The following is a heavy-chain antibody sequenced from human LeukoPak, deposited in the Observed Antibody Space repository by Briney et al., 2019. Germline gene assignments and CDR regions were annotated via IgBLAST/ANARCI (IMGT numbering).Heavy chain of an antibody. D-gene: IGHD1-14*01. J-gene: IGHJ4*02. Sequence: GGSLRLSCAASAFPFSTYVMSWVRQAPGGGLEWISSISGDGARTYYTNSVKGRFTIFRDNPKNTLFLQVNSLSVEDTAVYYCAKGGLTTPLHYWGQGTLVTVSS. CDR2: ISGDGART. V-gene: IGHV3-23*01. CDR3: AKGGLTTPLHY. CDR1: AFPFSTYV.